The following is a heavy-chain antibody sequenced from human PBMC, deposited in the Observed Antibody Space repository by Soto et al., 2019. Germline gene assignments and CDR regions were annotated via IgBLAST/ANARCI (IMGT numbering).Heavy chain of an antibody. J-gene: IGHJ4*02. V-gene: IGHV3-43*01. Sequence: GGSLRLACGAAGFTFDDYTMQWVRQAPGKGLEWVSLISWDGGSTYYADSVKGRFTISRDNSKNTLYLQMNSLRAEDTAVYYCARGLRIAARQRWFDYWGQGTLVTVSS. CDR2: ISWDGGST. D-gene: IGHD6-6*01. CDR3: ARGLRIAARQRWFDY. CDR1: GFTFDDYT.